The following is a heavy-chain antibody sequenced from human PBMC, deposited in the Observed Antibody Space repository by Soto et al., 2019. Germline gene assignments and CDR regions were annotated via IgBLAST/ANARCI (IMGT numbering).Heavy chain of an antibody. D-gene: IGHD2-2*01. V-gene: IGHV5-51*01. CDR1: GYSFTSYW. CDR3: ARQIHCSSTSCHNFDY. CDR2: IYPGDSDT. J-gene: IGHJ4*02. Sequence: GESLKISCKGSGYSFTSYWIGWVRQMPGKGLEWMGIIYPGDSDTRYSPSFQGQVTISADKSISTAYLQRSSLKASDTAMYYCARQIHCSSTSCHNFDYWGQGTLVTVSS.